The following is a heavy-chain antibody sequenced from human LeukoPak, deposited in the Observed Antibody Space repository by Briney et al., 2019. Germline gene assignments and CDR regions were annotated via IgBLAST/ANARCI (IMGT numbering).Heavy chain of an antibody. CDR3: AREGSSGFASY. CDR2: ISAYNGST. Sequence: ASVKVSCKASGYTFTSYGISWVRQAPGQGLEWMGWISAYNGSTNYAQKVQGQGRVTMTTDTSTTTAYMELRSLRSDDTAVYYCAREGSSGFASYWGQGTLVTVSS. V-gene: IGHV1-18*01. D-gene: IGHD6-19*01. J-gene: IGHJ4*02. CDR1: GYTFTSYG.